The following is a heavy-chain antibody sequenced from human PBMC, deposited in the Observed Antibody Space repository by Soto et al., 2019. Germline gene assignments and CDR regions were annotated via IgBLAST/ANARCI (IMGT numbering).Heavy chain of an antibody. CDR1: GGSVSSGSYY. Sequence: KPXGTLALTCTVSGGSVSSGSYYGSWIRQPPGKGLEWIGYMYNSGSTNYNPSLKSRVIISVDTSKNQFSLKLSSVTAADTAVYYCARVSSGWYYFDYWGQGTLVTVSS. CDR2: MYNSGST. V-gene: IGHV4-61*01. D-gene: IGHD6-19*01. CDR3: ARVSSGWYYFDY. J-gene: IGHJ4*02.